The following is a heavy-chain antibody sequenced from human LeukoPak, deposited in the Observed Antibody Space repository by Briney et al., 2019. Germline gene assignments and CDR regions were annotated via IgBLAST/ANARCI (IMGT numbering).Heavy chain of an antibody. CDR1: NFTVTCYG. V-gene: IGHV1-18*01. J-gene: IGHJ6*02. D-gene: IGHD4-17*01. Sequence: ASVMVSCKASNFTVTCYGISWVRQAPGQGLEWMGWISVYSGNTDYAQKFRGRVTMTSDTSTSTAYIELRSLRSDDTAVYYCARDRTADYYYGMDVWGQGTTVTVSS. CDR3: ARDRTADYYYGMDV. CDR2: ISVYSGNT.